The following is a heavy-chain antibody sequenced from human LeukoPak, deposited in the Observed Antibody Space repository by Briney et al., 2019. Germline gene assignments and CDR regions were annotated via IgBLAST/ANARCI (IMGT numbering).Heavy chain of an antibody. D-gene: IGHD2-15*01. Sequence: SQTLSLTCAISGDSVSSNSAAWNWIRQSPSRGLEWLGRTYYRSKWYNDYAVSVKSRITINPDTSKNQFSLQLNSVTPEDTAVYYCARVRRSGGSCYSPYYFDYWGQGTLVTVSS. CDR1: GDSVSSNSAA. CDR3: ARVRRSGGSCYSPYYFDY. J-gene: IGHJ4*02. V-gene: IGHV6-1*01. CDR2: TYYRSKWYN.